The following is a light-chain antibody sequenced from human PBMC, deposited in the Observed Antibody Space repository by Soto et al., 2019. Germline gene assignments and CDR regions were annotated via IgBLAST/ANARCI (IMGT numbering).Light chain of an antibody. CDR1: RDVGSD. Sequence: QMTQSPSSLSASVGEKIIITCRASRDVGSDVSWYQQKPAQAPKLLIYAASNLYTGVPSRFSGSRSGTDFTLTISSLQPEDFATYYCQQFHSYPITFGQGTRLEIK. J-gene: IGKJ5*01. V-gene: IGKV1-17*01. CDR2: AAS. CDR3: QQFHSYPIT.